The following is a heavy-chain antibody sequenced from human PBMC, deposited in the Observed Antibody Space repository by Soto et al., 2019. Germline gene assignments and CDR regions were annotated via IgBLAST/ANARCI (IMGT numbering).Heavy chain of an antibody. V-gene: IGHV3-21*01. CDR2: ISSSSSYI. Sequence: GGSLRLSCAASGFTFSSYSMNWVRQAPGKGLEWVSSISSSSSYIYYADSVKGRFTISRDNAKNSLYLQMNSLRAEDTAVYYCARDKGQGWFDPWGQGTLVTVSS. CDR1: GFTFSSYS. CDR3: ARDKGQGWFDP. J-gene: IGHJ5*02.